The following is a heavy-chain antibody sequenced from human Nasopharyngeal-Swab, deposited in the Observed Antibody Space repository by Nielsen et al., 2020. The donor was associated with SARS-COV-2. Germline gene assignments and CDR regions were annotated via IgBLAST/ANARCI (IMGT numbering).Heavy chain of an antibody. D-gene: IGHD3-22*01. J-gene: IGHJ4*02. Sequence: WIRQPPGKGLEWVSYISGSSSSMFYADSVRGRFTISRDNAKNSLYLQMNSLRAEDTAVYYCSRANYCDDYWGQGTLVTVSS. CDR3: SRANYCDDY. V-gene: IGHV3-48*04. CDR2: ISGSSSSM.